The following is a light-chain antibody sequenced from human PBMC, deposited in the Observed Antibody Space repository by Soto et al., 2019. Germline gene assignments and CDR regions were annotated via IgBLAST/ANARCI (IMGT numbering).Light chain of an antibody. CDR2: DAS. CDR1: QSISSY. Sequence: EIVLTQSPGTLSLSPGERATLSCRASQSISSYLAWYQQKPGQAPSLLIYDASNRATGIPARFSGSGSGTEFTLTISSLQSEDFALYYCQQCSNWPRTFGQGTKVDIK. CDR3: QQCSNWPRT. V-gene: IGKV3-11*01. J-gene: IGKJ1*01.